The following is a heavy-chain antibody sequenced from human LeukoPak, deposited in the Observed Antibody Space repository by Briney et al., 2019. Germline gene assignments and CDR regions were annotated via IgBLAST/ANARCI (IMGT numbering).Heavy chain of an antibody. CDR1: GYTFTTYY. D-gene: IGHD1-26*01. V-gene: IGHV1-46*01. CDR3: ARDHVPGYVGIDY. Sequence: GASVKVSCKASGYTFTTYYMHWVRQAPGQGLEWMGVINPSGGSPSYAQKFQGRVTTTRDTSTSTVYMELSSLRSEDTAVYYCARDHVPGYVGIDYWGQGTLVTVSS. J-gene: IGHJ4*02. CDR2: INPSGGSP.